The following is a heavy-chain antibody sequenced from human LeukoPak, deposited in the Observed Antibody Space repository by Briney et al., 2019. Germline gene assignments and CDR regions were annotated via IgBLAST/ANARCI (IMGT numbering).Heavy chain of an antibody. Sequence: GGSLRLSCAASGFTFSSYWISWVRQAPGKGLEWVANIKQDGSEKYYVDSVKGRFTISRDNAKNSLYLQMNSLRAEDTAVYYCARDERYGYYYYGMDVWGQGTTVTVSS. CDR1: GFTFSSYW. V-gene: IGHV3-7*01. CDR2: IKQDGSEK. CDR3: ARDERYGYYYYGMDV. D-gene: IGHD3-10*01. J-gene: IGHJ6*02.